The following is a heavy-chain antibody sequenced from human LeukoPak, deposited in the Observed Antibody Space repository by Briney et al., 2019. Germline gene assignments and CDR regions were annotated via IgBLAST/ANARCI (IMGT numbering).Heavy chain of an antibody. CDR1: GFTFSSYA. CDR2: IYTSGST. CDR3: ARGVRGSSWYEDYFDY. V-gene: IGHV4-4*07. J-gene: IGHJ4*02. D-gene: IGHD6-13*01. Sequence: GSLRLSCAASGFTFSSYAMSWVRQPAGKGLEWIGRIYTSGSTNYNPSLKSRVTMSVDTSKNQFSLKLSSVTAADTAVYYCARGVRGSSWYEDYFDYWGQGTLVTVSS.